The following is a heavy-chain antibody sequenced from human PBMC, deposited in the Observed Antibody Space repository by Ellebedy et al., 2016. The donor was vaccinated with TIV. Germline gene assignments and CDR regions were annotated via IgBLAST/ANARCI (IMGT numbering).Heavy chain of an antibody. Sequence: MPSETLSLTCAVYGGSFSGYYWSWIRQPPGKGLEWIGEINHSGSTNYNPSLKSRVTISVDTSKNQFSLKLSSVTAADTAVYYCARVEYYYYGMDVWGQGTTVTVSS. D-gene: IGHD3-3*01. CDR3: ARVEYYYYGMDV. CDR1: GGSFSGYY. V-gene: IGHV4-34*01. CDR2: INHSGST. J-gene: IGHJ6*02.